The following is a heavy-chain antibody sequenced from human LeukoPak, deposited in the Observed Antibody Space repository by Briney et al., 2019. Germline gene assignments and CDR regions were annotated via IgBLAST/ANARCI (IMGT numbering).Heavy chain of an antibody. CDR3: AKDGWVRGVILNYYYYGMDV. V-gene: IGHV3-30*18. D-gene: IGHD3-10*01. CDR2: ISYDGSNK. Sequence: GGSLRLSCAASGFTFSSYGMHWVRQAPGKGLEWVAVISYDGSNKYYADSVKGRFTISRDNSKNTLYLQMNSLRAEDTAVYYCAKDGWVRGVILNYYYYGMDVWGQGTTVTVSS. CDR1: GFTFSSYG. J-gene: IGHJ6*02.